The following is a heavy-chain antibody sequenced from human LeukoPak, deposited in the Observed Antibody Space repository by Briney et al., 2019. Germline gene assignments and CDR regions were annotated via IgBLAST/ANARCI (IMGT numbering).Heavy chain of an antibody. D-gene: IGHD3-3*01. Sequence: GESLKISCKGSGYSFTSYWIGWVRQMPGKGLEWMGIIYPGDSDTRYSPSFQGQVTISADKSISTAYLQWSSLKASDTAMYYCARQKTHDFWSGYYDYWGQGTLVTVSS. CDR2: IYPGDSDT. CDR1: GYSFTSYW. J-gene: IGHJ4*02. CDR3: ARQKTHDFWSGYYDY. V-gene: IGHV5-51*01.